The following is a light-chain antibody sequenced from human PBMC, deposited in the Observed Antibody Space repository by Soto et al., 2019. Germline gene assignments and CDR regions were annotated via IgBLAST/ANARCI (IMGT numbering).Light chain of an antibody. V-gene: IGLV2-14*01. CDR1: SSDVGGYNY. CDR2: DVS. J-gene: IGLJ1*01. CDR3: SSYTSSSTLLYV. Sequence: QSALTQPASVSGSPGQSITISCTGTSSDVGGYNYVSWYQQHPGKAPKLMIYDVSNRPSGVSNRFSCSKSGNTASLTISGLQAEDEADYYCSSYTSSSTLLYVFGTGTKLTVL.